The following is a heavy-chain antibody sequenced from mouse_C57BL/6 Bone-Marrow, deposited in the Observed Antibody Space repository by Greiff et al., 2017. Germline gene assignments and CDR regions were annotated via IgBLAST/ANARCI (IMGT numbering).Heavy chain of an antibody. CDR1: GYTFTSYD. J-gene: IGHJ1*03. V-gene: IGHV1-85*01. D-gene: IGHD1-1*01. CDR3: ARDDGSSYWYFDV. CDR2: IYPRDGST. Sequence: VQLQQSGPELVKPGASVKLSCKASGYTFTSYDINWVKQRPGQGLEWIGWIYPRDGSTKYNEKFKGKATLPVDTSSSTAYMELHSLTSEDSAVYFGARDDGSSYWYFDVWGTGTTVTVSS.